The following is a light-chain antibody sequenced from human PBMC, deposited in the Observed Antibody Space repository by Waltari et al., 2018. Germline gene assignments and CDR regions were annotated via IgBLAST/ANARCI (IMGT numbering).Light chain of an antibody. CDR1: SLRTSY. CDR2: GKN. CDR3: SSRDSSASHVL. Sequence: SSELTQDPAVSVALGQTVRITCQGDSLRTSYASWYQQKSGQAPVLVLFGKNKRPSRIPDRFSGYDSETTTSLTITGAQAEDEADYYCSSRDSSASHVLFGRGTRLTVL. V-gene: IGLV3-19*01. J-gene: IGLJ2*01.